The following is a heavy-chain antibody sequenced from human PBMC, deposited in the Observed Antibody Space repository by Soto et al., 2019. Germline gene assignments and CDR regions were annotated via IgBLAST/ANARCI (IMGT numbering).Heavy chain of an antibody. D-gene: IGHD3-9*01. Sequence: SVKVSCKASGGTFSSYAISWVRQAPGQGLEWMGGIIPIFGTANYAQKFQGRVTITADESTSTAYMELSSLRSGDTAVYYCARSLNKLRYFDWLLPTYGMDVWGQGTTVTVSS. CDR3: ARSLNKLRYFDWLLPTYGMDV. CDR1: GGTFSSYA. J-gene: IGHJ6*02. V-gene: IGHV1-69*13. CDR2: IIPIFGTA.